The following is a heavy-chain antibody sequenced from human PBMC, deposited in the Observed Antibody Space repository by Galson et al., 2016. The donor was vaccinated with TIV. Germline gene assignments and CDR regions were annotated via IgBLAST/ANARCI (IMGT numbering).Heavy chain of an antibody. D-gene: IGHD3-3*01. CDR1: GFTFSNFA. CDR2: ISATGGST. V-gene: IGHV3-23*01. CDR3: AKTIAVSGVLINYFYYGMDV. Sequence: SLRLSCAASGFTFSNFAMHWVRQAPGKGLEWVSSISATGGSTYYADSVKGRFTTSRDNSKGQLYLQMNSLRAEDTAVYYCAKTIAVSGVLINYFYYGMDVWGHGTTVSVSS. J-gene: IGHJ6*02.